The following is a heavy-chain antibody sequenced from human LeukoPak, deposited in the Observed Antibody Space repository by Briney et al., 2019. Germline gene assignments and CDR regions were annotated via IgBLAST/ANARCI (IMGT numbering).Heavy chain of an antibody. J-gene: IGHJ3*02. CDR1: GGSISSGDYY. Sequence: SQTLSLTCTVSGGSISSGDYYWSWIRQPPGKGLEWIGYIYYSGSTYYNPSLKSRVTISVDTSKDQFSLKLSSVTAADTAVYYCASYYYDSSGYQHAFDIWGQGTMVTVSS. D-gene: IGHD3-22*01. V-gene: IGHV4-30-4*01. CDR2: IYYSGST. CDR3: ASYYYDSSGYQHAFDI.